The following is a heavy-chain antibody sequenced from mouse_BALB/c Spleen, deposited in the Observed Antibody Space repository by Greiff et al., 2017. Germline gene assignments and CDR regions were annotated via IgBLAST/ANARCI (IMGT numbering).Heavy chain of an antibody. Sequence: VQLQQPGAELVRPGASVKLSCKASGYTFTSYWINWVKQRPGQGLEWIGNIYPSDSYTNYNQKFKDKATLTVDKSSSTAYMQLSSPTSEDSAVYYCTRRPDGGYAMDYWGQGTSVTVSS. CDR1: GYTFTSYW. V-gene: IGHV1-69*02. CDR2: IYPSDSYT. J-gene: IGHJ4*01. CDR3: TRRPDGGYAMDY.